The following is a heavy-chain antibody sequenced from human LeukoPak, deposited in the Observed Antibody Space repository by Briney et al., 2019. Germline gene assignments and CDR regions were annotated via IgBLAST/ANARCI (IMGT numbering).Heavy chain of an antibody. Sequence: PSETLSLACTVSGGSISSYYWSWIRQPPGKGLEWIGYIYYSGSTNYNPSPKSRVTISVDTSKNQFSLKLSSVTAADTAVYYCARGVFGEYPFDYWGQGTLVTVSS. CDR1: GGSISSYY. V-gene: IGHV4-59*01. J-gene: IGHJ4*02. CDR2: IYYSGST. D-gene: IGHD3-10*02. CDR3: ARGVFGEYPFDY.